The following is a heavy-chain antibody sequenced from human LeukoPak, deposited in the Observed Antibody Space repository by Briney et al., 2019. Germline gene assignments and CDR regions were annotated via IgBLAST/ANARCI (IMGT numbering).Heavy chain of an antibody. CDR2: IHSSGPT. Sequence: PSETLSLTCTVSGVSLCGNYWSWIRQPPGQGLEWIAYIHSSGPTNYNPSLMSRVTISIDTSKNQFSLRLTSVTAADTAMYYCAQRQGTTSGSYDYFDPWGQGTLVTVSS. V-gene: IGHV4-4*09. D-gene: IGHD1-26*01. J-gene: IGHJ5*02. CDR3: AQRQGTTSGSYDYFDP. CDR1: GVSLCGNY.